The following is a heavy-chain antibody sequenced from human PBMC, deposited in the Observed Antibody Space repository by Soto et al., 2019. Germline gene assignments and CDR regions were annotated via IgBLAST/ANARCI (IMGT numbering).Heavy chain of an antibody. CDR1: GYTFTSYG. CDR3: ARDRIPAMVRGVTPDL. V-gene: IGHV1-18*01. Sequence: QVQLVQSGAEAKKPGASVMVSCKASGYTFTSYGISWVRQARGQGLEWMGWISAYNGNTNYAQKLQGRVTMTTDTSTSTAYMELRSLRSDDTAVYYCARDRIPAMVRGVTPDLWGRGTLVTVSS. CDR2: ISAYNGNT. D-gene: IGHD3-10*01. J-gene: IGHJ2*01.